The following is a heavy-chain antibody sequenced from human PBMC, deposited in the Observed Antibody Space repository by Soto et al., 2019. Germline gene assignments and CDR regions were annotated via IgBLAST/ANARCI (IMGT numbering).Heavy chain of an antibody. V-gene: IGHV6-1*01. J-gene: IGHJ4*02. D-gene: IGHD1-1*01. CDR2: TYLRSKWYH. CDR3: ARDYNGFDF. Sequence: QVQLQPSGPGLVQPSQTLSLTCAISGDSVSSNSAAWNWIRQSPSVGLEWLGRTYLRSKWYHDYALSVKSRITIDPDTSKNQFSLQLTSVTPEDTAVYYCARDYNGFDFWGQGTLVTVSS. CDR1: GDSVSSNSAA.